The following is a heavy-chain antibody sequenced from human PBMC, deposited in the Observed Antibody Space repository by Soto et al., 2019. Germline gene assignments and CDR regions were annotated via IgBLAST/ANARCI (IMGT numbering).Heavy chain of an antibody. CDR1: GFSFSTHG. D-gene: IGHD3-10*01. J-gene: IGHJ6*02. Sequence: QVQLVESGGGVVQPGRSLRLSCASSGFSFSTHGMQWVRQAPGKGLEWVAIISYDGFIKYSADDVKGRFTISRDNSKNTLFLQMDSLRAEDSAVYYCAKDLKASGGHSGTLNYYYGMDVWGQGTTVIFSS. CDR2: ISYDGFIK. V-gene: IGHV3-30*18. CDR3: AKDLKASGGHSGTLNYYYGMDV.